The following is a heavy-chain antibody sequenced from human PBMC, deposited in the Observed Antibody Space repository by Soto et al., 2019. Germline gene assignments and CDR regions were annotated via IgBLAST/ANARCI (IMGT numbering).Heavy chain of an antibody. J-gene: IGHJ4*02. V-gene: IGHV3-73*01. D-gene: IGHD5-12*01. Sequence: GGSLRLSCAASGFTFSDSAMHWVRQASGKGLEWVGRIRSKANSYATAYAASVKGRFTISRDDSKNTAYLQMNSLKTEDTAVYYCTRWPLRQASPFDYWGQGTLVTVSS. CDR2: IRSKANSYAT. CDR3: TRWPLRQASPFDY. CDR1: GFTFSDSA.